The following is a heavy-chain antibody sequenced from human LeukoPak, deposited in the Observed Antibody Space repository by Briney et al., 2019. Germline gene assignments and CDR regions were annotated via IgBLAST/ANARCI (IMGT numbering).Heavy chain of an antibody. CDR3: ARISMVRGVLFDP. V-gene: IGHV4-34*01. CDR2: INHSGST. J-gene: IGHJ5*02. D-gene: IGHD3-10*01. Sequence: SETLSLTCAVYGGSFSDYYWSWIRQPPGKGLEWIGEINHSGSTNYNPSLKSRVTISVDTSKNQFSLKLSSVTAADTAVYYCARISMVRGVLFDPWGQGTLVTVSS. CDR1: GGSFSDYY.